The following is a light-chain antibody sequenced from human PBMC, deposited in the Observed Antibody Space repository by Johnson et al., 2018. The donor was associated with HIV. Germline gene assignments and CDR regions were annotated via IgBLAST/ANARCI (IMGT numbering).Light chain of an antibody. V-gene: IGLV1-51*02. J-gene: IGLJ1*01. CDR3: GTWDSSLSAFNDV. CDR2: ENN. CDR1: SSNIGNNY. Sequence: QSVLTQPPSVSAAPGQKVTISCSGSSSNIGNNYVSWYQQFPGTAPKLLIYENNKRPSGIPDRFSGSKSGTSATLGITGLQTGDEADYYCGTWDSSLSAFNDVFGTGTNVTVL.